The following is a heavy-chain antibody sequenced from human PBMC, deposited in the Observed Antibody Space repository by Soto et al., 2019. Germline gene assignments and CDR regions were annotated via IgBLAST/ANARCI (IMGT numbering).Heavy chain of an antibody. CDR2: ISGSGGST. V-gene: IGHV3-23*01. D-gene: IGHD5-12*01. J-gene: IGHJ4*02. CDR1: GFTFSSYA. CDR3: AKSAPLRGYDPHFYDY. Sequence: GGSLRLSCAASGFTFSSYAMSWVRQAPGKGLEWVSAISGSGGSTYCADSVKGRFTISRDNSKNTLYLQMNSLRAEDTAVYYCAKSAPLRGYDPHFYDYWGQGTLVTVSS.